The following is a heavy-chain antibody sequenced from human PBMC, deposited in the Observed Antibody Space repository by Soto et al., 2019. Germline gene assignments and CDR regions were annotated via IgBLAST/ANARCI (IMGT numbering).Heavy chain of an antibody. CDR3: VRSWAY. J-gene: IGHJ4*02. CDR1: GFTLSNYG. V-gene: IGHV3-23*01. D-gene: IGHD6-13*01. Sequence: EVQLLESGGGLVQPGGSLRLSCAASGFTLSNYGMNWIRLAPGEGLEWVSTVSPAGSTFYADSVRGRFTISRDNSKSTVDLQMNGLRVDDTAIYYCVRSWAYWGRGTVVTVSS. CDR2: VSPAGST.